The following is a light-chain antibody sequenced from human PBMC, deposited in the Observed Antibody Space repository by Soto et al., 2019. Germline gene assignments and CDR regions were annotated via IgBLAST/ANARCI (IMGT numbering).Light chain of an antibody. CDR3: QQYYRYPWT. V-gene: IGKV1-5*03. J-gene: IGKJ1*01. CDR2: KAS. CDR1: QGIDIL. Sequence: DIQMTQSPSTLSASVGDRVTITCRATQGIDILLAWYQQKPGKAPNLLIYKASILESGVPSRFSGSASGTEFTLTISSPQPDDFASYYCQQYYRYPWTFGQGTKVEIK.